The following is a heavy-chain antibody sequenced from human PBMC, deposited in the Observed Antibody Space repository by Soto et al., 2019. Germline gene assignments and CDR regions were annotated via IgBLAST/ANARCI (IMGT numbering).Heavy chain of an antibody. Sequence: GGSLRLSCAASGFTVGSNYMSWVRQAPGKGLEWVSVIYSGGSTYYADSVRGRFTISRDNSKNTLYLQMNSLRAEDTAVYYCTKSVTTDAFDIWGQGTMVTVSS. V-gene: IGHV3-53*01. CDR3: TKSVTTDAFDI. CDR1: GFTVGSNY. D-gene: IGHD4-17*01. J-gene: IGHJ3*02. CDR2: IYSGGST.